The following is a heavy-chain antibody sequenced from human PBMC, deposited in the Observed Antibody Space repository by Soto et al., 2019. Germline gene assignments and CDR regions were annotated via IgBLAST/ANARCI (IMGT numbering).Heavy chain of an antibody. D-gene: IGHD2-2*01. V-gene: IGHV1-69*01. J-gene: IGHJ6*02. CDR3: ATDMPSVAAAYYYYGLDV. Sequence: QVQLVQSGAEVKKAGSSVKVACKASGGTFSSYFINWVRQAPGQGLEWVGGIIPVFGTTNYGEKFQGRVTITADETTSTAYMELSSLRSDDTAIYYCATDMPSVAAAYYYYGLDVWGQGTTVTVPS. CDR2: IIPVFGTT. CDR1: GGTFSSYF.